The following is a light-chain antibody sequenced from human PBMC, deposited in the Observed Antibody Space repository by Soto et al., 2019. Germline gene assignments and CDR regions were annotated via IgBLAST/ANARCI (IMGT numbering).Light chain of an antibody. CDR3: QQYGTSPPLT. CDR1: QSVSSN. J-gene: IGKJ4*01. CDR2: GAS. V-gene: IGKV3-15*01. Sequence: EVVMTQSPATLSVSPGERATLSCRASQSVSSNLACYQQKPGQAPRLLIYGASTRATGIPARFSGSGSGTEFTLTISRLEPEDFAVYYCQQYGTSPPLTFGGGTKVDI.